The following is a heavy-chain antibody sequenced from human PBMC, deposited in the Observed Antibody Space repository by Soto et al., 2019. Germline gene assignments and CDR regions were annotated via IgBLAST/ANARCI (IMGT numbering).Heavy chain of an antibody. V-gene: IGHV3-15*07. CDR1: GFTFSTAW. J-gene: IGHJ4*01. D-gene: IGHD3-3*02. CDR3: TTDSHFSTRLFRFDL. CDR2: IKSKIDGGTT. Sequence: GGSLRLSCAASGFTFSTAWKNWVRQAPGEGLEWVGRIKSKIDGGTTDFAASIQDRFAISRDDSQDTMFLQMNSLKSEDTAVYYCTTDSHFSTRLFRFDLWGRGILVSVSS.